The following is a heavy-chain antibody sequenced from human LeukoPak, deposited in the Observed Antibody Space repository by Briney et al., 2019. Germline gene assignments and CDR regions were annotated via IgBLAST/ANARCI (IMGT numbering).Heavy chain of an antibody. CDR1: GFTFSSYA. D-gene: IGHD3-10*01. CDR2: ISYDGSNK. Sequence: PGGSLRLSCAASGFTFSSYAMHWVRQAPGKGLEWVAVISYDGSNKYYADSVKGRITISRDNSKNTLYLQMNSLRAEDTAVYYCARDKSPTYYYATFDYWGQGTLVTVSS. J-gene: IGHJ4*02. V-gene: IGHV3-30-3*01. CDR3: ARDKSPTYYYATFDY.